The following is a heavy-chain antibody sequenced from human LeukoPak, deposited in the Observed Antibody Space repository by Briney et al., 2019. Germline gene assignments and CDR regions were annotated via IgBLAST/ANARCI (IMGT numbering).Heavy chain of an antibody. CDR1: GYTFTSYD. D-gene: IGHD3-22*01. J-gene: IGHJ4*02. CDR3: ARGGHSSGYFFDY. Sequence: GASVKVSCKASGYTFTSYDINWVREAPGQGLEWMGWMNPNSGNTGYAQKFQGRVTMTRNTSISTAYMELSSLRSEDTAVYYCARGGHSSGYFFDYWGQGTLVTVSS. CDR2: MNPNSGNT. V-gene: IGHV1-8*01.